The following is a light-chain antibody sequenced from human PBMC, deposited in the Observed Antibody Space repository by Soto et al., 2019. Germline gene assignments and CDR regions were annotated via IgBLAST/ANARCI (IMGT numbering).Light chain of an antibody. CDR1: QSVSSN. CDR3: QQYGSSPRT. CDR2: VAS. J-gene: IGKJ1*01. V-gene: IGKV3D-15*01. Sequence: EVVMTQSPATLSVSPGERATLSCRASQSVSSNLAWYQQKPGQAPRLLIYVASNRATGIPARFSGSGSGTDFTLTISRLEPEDFAVYYCQQYGSSPRTFGQGTKVDI.